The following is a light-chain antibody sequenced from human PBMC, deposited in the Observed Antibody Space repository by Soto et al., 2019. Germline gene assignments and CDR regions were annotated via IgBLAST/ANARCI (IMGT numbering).Light chain of an antibody. CDR3: QQRSNWLT. J-gene: IGKJ4*01. CDR1: QSVSSC. Sequence: ENVLTQSPATLSLSPGDRATLSCRASQSVSSCLAWYQQKPGQAPRLLIYDASNRATGIPARFSGSGSGTDFTLTISSLEPEDFAVYYCQQRSNWLTFGGGTKVEIK. CDR2: DAS. V-gene: IGKV3-11*01.